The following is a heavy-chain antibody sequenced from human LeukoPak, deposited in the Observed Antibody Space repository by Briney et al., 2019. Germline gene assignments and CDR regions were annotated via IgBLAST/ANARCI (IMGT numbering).Heavy chain of an antibody. CDR2: ISYDGSNK. CDR1: GFTFSSYG. D-gene: IGHD2-15*01. J-gene: IGHJ4*02. V-gene: IGHV3-30*18. CDR3: AKARATLSGPLGY. Sequence: PGRSLRLSCAASGFTFSSYGMHWVRQAPGKGLEWVAVISYDGSNKYYADSVKGRFTISRDNSKNTLYLQMNSLRAEDTAVYYCAKARATLSGPLGYWGQGTLVTVSS.